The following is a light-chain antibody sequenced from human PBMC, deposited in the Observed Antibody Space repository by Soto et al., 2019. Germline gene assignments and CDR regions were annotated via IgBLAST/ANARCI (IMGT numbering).Light chain of an antibody. Sequence: DIQMTQSPSTLSGSVGDRVTITCRASQTISSWLARYQQKPGKAPKLLIYKASTLKSGVPSRFSGSGSGTEFTLTISNLQPDDFATYYCQHYNSYSVAFGQGTKVELK. J-gene: IGKJ1*01. V-gene: IGKV1-5*03. CDR3: QHYNSYSVA. CDR2: KAS. CDR1: QTISSW.